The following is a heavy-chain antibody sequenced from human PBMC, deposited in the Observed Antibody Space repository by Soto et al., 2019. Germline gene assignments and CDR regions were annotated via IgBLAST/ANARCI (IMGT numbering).Heavy chain of an antibody. CDR3: ARLDGYYHYMDV. V-gene: IGHV4-39*01. CDR2: IYYRGNA. J-gene: IGHJ6*03. CDR1: DDSINSDKYY. D-gene: IGHD6-13*01. Sequence: TLSLTCSVSDDSINSDKYYWGWIRQPPGKGLEWIGSIYYRGNAYYNPSLQTRVTISLDKSRSQFSLKLNSVTAADTAVYFCARLDGYYHYMDVWGKGTTVTVSS.